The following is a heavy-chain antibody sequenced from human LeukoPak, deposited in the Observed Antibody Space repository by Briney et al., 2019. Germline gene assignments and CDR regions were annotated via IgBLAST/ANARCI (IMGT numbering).Heavy chain of an antibody. Sequence: PGGSLRLSCAASGFTFSSYGMHWVRQAPGKGLEWVAFIRYDGSNKYYADSVKGRFTISRDNSKNTLYLQMNSLRAEDTAVYYCAKGGRGPRYSSSQLDFNYFDYWGQGTLVTVSS. J-gene: IGHJ4*02. V-gene: IGHV3-30*02. CDR2: IRYDGSNK. CDR3: AKGGRGPRYSSSQLDFNYFDY. CDR1: GFTFSSYG. D-gene: IGHD6-13*01.